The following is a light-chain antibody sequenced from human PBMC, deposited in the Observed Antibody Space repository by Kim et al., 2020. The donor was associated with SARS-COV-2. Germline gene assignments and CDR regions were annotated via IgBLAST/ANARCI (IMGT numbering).Light chain of an antibody. Sequence: EIVLTQSPATLSLSPGDRASLSCRASQTVSTYLAWYQHKPGQAPRLVIYGASNRATGIPPRFSGSGSGTDFTLTISSLEPEDLAVYYCQQRSNWPLTFGGGTKVEI. CDR2: GAS. CDR3: QQRSNWPLT. J-gene: IGKJ4*01. V-gene: IGKV3-11*01. CDR1: QTVSTY.